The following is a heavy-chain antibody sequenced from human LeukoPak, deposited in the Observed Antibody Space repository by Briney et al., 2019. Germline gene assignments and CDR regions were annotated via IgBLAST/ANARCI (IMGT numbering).Heavy chain of an antibody. CDR1: GFTFSNYW. CDR3: VRDHPGSNSLDY. D-gene: IGHD4-11*01. Sequence: GGSLRLSCAASGFTFSNYWMHWVRQAPGKGLEWVSRLRTDGQKTSYADSVKGRFTISRDNAKNTLYLQMNSLRVEDTAVYYCVRDHPGSNSLDYWGQGTLVTVSS. CDR2: LRTDGQKT. J-gene: IGHJ4*02. V-gene: IGHV3-74*01.